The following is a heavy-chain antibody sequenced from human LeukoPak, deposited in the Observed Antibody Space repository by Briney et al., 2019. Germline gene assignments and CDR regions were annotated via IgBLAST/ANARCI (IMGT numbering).Heavy chain of an antibody. J-gene: IGHJ6*03. CDR2: IYYSGST. CDR3: ARLSRIAAAGSYSYHSMDV. CDR1: GGSISGFY. V-gene: IGHV4-59*08. Sequence: SETLSLTCAVSGGSISGFYWSWIRQPPGKGLEWIGFIYYSGSTNYNPSLKSRLPISVDTSKNQFSLKLSSVTAADTAVYYCARLSRIAAAGSYSYHSMDVWGQGTTVTVSS. D-gene: IGHD6-13*01.